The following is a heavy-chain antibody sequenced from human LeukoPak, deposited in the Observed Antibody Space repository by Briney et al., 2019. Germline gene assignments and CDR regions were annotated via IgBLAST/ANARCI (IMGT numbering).Heavy chain of an antibody. J-gene: IGHJ6*02. CDR1: GFTFSSYA. CDR3: ARTYSSSSGGLYFYYYGLDV. CDR2: ISYDGSNK. Sequence: GRSLRLSCAASGFTFSSYAMHWVRQAPGKGLEWVAVISYDGSNKYYADSVKGRFTISRDTSKNTLYLEMNGLRPEDTAMYYCARTYSSSSGGLYFYYYGLDVWGQGTTVAVSS. V-gene: IGHV3-30-3*01. D-gene: IGHD6-13*01.